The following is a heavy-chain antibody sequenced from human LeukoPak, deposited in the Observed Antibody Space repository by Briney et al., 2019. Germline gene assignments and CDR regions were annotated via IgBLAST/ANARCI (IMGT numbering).Heavy chain of an antibody. CDR3: ARVSTGGGYYYYYYMDV. CDR1: GFTVSNNY. J-gene: IGHJ6*03. D-gene: IGHD1-14*01. CDR2: IYSDGTT. Sequence: PGGSLRLSCAASGFTVSNNYMSWVRQAPGKKLEWVSDIYSDGTTFYADSVKGRFTISRDNSKNTLYLQMNSLRAEDTAVYYCARVSTGGGYYYYYYMDVWGKGTTVTVSS. V-gene: IGHV3-53*01.